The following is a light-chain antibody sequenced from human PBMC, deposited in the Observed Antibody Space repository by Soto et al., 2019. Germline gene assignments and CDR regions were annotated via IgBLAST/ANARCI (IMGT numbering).Light chain of an antibody. CDR1: QSISSW. CDR3: QQYNSYPYP. Sequence: DLQMTQSPSTLSASVGDRVTITCRASQSISSWLAWYQQKPGKAPKLLIYKASSLERGVPSRFSGSGSGTAFTLTISSLQPDDFATYYCQQYNSYPYPFGQGTKLEIK. CDR2: KAS. V-gene: IGKV1-5*03. J-gene: IGKJ2*01.